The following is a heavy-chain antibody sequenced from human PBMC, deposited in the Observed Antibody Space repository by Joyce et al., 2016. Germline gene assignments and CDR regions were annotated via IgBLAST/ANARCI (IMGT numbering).Heavy chain of an antibody. CDR2: MNPNSGNT. D-gene: IGHD2-2*01. J-gene: IGHJ1*01. CDR1: GYAFTTYD. V-gene: IGHV1-8*01. CDR3: ARGSTSMWFKYLQH. Sequence: VQLVQSGAEVKEPGASVKVSCRTSGYAFTTYDIFWVRQATGQGPEWMGWMNPNSGNTGYGEKCQGRVTMTRDTAIGTAFMELSSLTSDDTAVYFCARGSTSMWFKYLQHWGQGTLVTVSS.